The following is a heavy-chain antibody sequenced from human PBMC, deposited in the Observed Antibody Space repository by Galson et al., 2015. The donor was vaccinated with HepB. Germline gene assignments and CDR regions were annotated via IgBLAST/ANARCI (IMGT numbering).Heavy chain of an antibody. D-gene: IGHD2-15*01. J-gene: IGHJ4*02. Sequence: SLRLSCAASGFTFSGYGMHWVRQAPGKGLEWVAIISYDGSNKYYADSVKGRFTISRDSSKSSLYLQMNSLRAEDTAVYYCAKDRGYYTYVFDHWGQGTLVTVSS. V-gene: IGHV3-30*18. CDR1: GFTFSGYG. CDR3: AKDRGYYTYVFDH. CDR2: ISYDGSNK.